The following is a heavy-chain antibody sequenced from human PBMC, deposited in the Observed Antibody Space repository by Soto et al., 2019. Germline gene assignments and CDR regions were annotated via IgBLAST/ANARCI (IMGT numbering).Heavy chain of an antibody. Sequence: QVQLVESGGGVVQPGRSLRLSCAASGFTFSSYGMHWVRQAPGKGLEWVAVISYDGSNKYYADSVKGRFTISRDNSKNTLYLKMNGLRAEDGVVYYWAKGWRDLEYSGGWYLPAPGYSQHGGRGTLVTVPS. CDR2: ISYDGSNK. CDR3: AKGWRDLEYSGGWYLPAPGYSQH. J-gene: IGHJ1*01. CDR1: GFTFSSYG. V-gene: IGHV3-30*18. D-gene: IGHD6-19*01.